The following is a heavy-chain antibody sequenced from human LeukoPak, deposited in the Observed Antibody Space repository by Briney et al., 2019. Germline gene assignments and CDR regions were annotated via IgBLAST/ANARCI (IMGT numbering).Heavy chain of an antibody. CDR2: ISSSSTTI. D-gene: IGHD6-19*01. CDR1: GFTFSSYS. CDR3: ARDFSGGWYDY. Sequence: TGGSLRLSCAASGFTFSSYSMNWVRQAPGKGLEWVSYISSSSTTIYYADSVKGRFTISRDNAKNSLYLQMNSLRAEDTAVYYCARDFSGGWYDYWGQRTLVTVSS. J-gene: IGHJ4*02. V-gene: IGHV3-48*01.